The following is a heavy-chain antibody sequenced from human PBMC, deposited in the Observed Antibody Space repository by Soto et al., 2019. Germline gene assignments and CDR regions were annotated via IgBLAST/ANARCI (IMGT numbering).Heavy chain of an antibody. V-gene: IGHV6-1*01. J-gene: IGHJ4*02. Sequence: SQTLSLTCAISGDSVSSDTAAWNWIRQSPSRGLEWLGRTYRRSKWYADYADSVQGRLTITPDTSTNQFSLQLNSVTPEDAAVYYCARVISTARGGVYFFESWGQGTLVTVSS. CDR3: ARVISTARGGVYFFES. CDR1: GDSVSSDTAA. D-gene: IGHD3-10*01. CDR2: TYRRSKWYA.